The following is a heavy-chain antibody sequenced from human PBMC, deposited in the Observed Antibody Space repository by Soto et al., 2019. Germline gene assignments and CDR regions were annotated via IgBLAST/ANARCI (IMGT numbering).Heavy chain of an antibody. CDR3: AKDKRPTFYYNGMDV. J-gene: IGHJ6*02. CDR1: GYTFTTYG. V-gene: IGHV1-18*04. Sequence: PRPSVKVSCKASGYTFTTYGVNWVRQAPGQGLEWMGWISPYNDNTNYARKFQGRVTLTTDTSANTAYMELRSLTFDDTAIYYCAKDKRPTFYYNGMDVWGQGTTVTVSS. CDR2: ISPYNDNT.